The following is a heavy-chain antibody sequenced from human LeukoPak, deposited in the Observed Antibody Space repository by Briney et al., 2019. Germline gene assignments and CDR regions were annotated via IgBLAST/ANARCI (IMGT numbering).Heavy chain of an antibody. Sequence: SETLSLTCAVYGGSFSGYYWSWIRQPPGKGLGWIGEINHSGSTNNNPSLKSRVTISVDTSKNQFSLKLSSVTAADTAVYYCATGREDFDYWGQGTLVTVSS. V-gene: IGHV4-34*01. CDR1: GGSFSGYY. D-gene: IGHD1-26*01. CDR2: INHSGST. J-gene: IGHJ4*02. CDR3: ATGREDFDY.